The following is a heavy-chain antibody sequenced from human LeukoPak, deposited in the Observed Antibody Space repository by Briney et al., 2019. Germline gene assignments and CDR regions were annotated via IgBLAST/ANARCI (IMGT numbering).Heavy chain of an antibody. Sequence: SGPALVKPTQTRTLTCTFSGFSLSHRSMRLSWIRLPPWKALEWLGVSDWDEKKFYSTSLKSMLTISRGTSKNQLVLTMTTMDPVDTATYYCARGGGTYHYFDYWGQGTLATVSS. CDR1: GFSLSHRSMR. J-gene: IGHJ4*02. CDR3: ARGGGTYHYFDY. V-gene: IGHV2-70*04. CDR2: SDWDEKK.